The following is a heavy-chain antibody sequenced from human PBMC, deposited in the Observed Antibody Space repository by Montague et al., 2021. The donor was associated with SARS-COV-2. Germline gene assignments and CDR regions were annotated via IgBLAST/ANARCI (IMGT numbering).Heavy chain of an antibody. CDR1: GGPISGYY. CDR2: IYNSGST. J-gene: IGHJ4*02. V-gene: IGHV4-4*07. CDR3: VRDQGRSNWNYPDY. D-gene: IGHD1-20*01. Sequence: SETLSLTCTVSGGPISGYYLSWFRQSAGKGLEWIGRIYNSGSTSYNPSLKSRVTMSVDTSKNQFSLKLSSVTAADTAVYYCVRDQGRSNWNYPDYWGQGTLVTVSS.